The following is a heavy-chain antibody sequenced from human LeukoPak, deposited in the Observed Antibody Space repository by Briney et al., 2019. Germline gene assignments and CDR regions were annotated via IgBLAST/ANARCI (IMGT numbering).Heavy chain of an antibody. Sequence: SETLSLTCSVSGGSISGYYWSWIRQPPGQGLEWIGYIYYSGSTNYNPSLKSRVTISVDTSKKKFSLNLSSVTAADTAVYYCARGSGGSYFDYWGQGTLVTVSS. CDR2: IYYSGST. V-gene: IGHV4-59*01. CDR3: ARGSGGSYFDY. CDR1: GGSISGYY. J-gene: IGHJ4*02. D-gene: IGHD1-26*01.